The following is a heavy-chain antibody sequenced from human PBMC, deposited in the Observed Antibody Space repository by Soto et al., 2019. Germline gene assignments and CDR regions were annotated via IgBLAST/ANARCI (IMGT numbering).Heavy chain of an antibody. CDR1: GFTFDDYA. CDR3: ARVGITMVREPFDY. CDR2: ISWNSGSI. V-gene: IGHV3-9*01. J-gene: IGHJ4*02. Sequence: GGSLRLSCAASGFTFDDYAMHWVRQAPGKGLEWVSGISWNSGSIGYADSVKGRFTISRDNAKNSLYLQMNSLRAEDTAVYYCARVGITMVREPFDYWGQGTLVTVSS. D-gene: IGHD3-10*01.